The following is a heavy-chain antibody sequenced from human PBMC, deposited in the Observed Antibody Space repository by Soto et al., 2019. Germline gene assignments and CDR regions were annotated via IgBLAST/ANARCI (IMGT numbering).Heavy chain of an antibody. Sequence: GESLKISCQGSGYSFTSQWIAWVRQMPGKGLEWMGIIYPADSDARYSPSFQGQVTISADKSISTAYLQWSGLKASDTAIYYCARIRGYSGYDPSGYGMDVWGQGTTVTVS. CDR1: GYSFTSQW. CDR3: ARIRGYSGYDPSGYGMDV. CDR2: IYPADSDA. J-gene: IGHJ6*02. V-gene: IGHV5-51*01. D-gene: IGHD5-12*01.